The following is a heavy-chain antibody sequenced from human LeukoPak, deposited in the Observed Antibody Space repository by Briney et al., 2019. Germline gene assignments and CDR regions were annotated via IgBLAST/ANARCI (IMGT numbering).Heavy chain of an antibody. V-gene: IGHV1-8*02. Sequence: ASVKVSCKASGYTFTSYGINWVRQATGQGLEWMGWMNPDSGKTGYAQKFQGRVTMTRHTSISTAYMELSGLTSEDTAVYYCARVTVVAGYDYWGQGTLVTVSS. J-gene: IGHJ4*02. D-gene: IGHD6-19*01. CDR1: GYTFTSYG. CDR3: ARVTVVAGYDY. CDR2: MNPDSGKT.